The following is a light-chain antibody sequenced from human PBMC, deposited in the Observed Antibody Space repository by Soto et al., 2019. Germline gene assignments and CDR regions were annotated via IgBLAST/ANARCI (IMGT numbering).Light chain of an antibody. CDR1: RSNIGRNF. Sequence: QAVVTQSPSASGTPGQRVTISFSGSRSNIGRNFSYWYQHVPGTAPRLLIQRNHERPSGVPDRFSGSKSGTSVSLAISGRRSDDEATYYCAAWDDTLDAQVFGGGTQLTVL. V-gene: IGLV1-47*01. J-gene: IGLJ3*02. CDR3: AAWDDTLDAQV. CDR2: RNH.